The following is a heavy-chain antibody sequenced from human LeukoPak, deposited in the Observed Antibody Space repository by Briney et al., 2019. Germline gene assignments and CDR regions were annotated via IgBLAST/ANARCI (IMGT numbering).Heavy chain of an antibody. CDR1: GGSISNYY. CDR2: IFYSGST. J-gene: IGHJ4*02. Sequence: WETLSLTCTVSGGSISNYYWSWIRQPPGKGLECIGYIFYSGSTNYNPSLKSRVTMSLDTSKSHFSLKLSSVTAADTAVYYCARGASPDFWGQGTLVTVSS. CDR3: ARGASPDF. V-gene: IGHV4-59*01.